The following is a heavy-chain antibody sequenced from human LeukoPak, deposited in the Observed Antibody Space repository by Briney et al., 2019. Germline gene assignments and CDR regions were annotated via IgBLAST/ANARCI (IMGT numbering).Heavy chain of an antibody. J-gene: IGHJ4*02. CDR3: ARLTRRSGNYFDY. V-gene: IGHV4-61*01. Sequence: SETLSLTCTVSGGSVSNGNYYWSWLRQPPGKALEWIGYIYYSGSANYNPSLEGRVTISVDTSKSQFSLKLSSVTAADTAVYYCARLTRRSGNYFDYWGQGTLVTVSS. D-gene: IGHD1-1*01. CDR1: GGSVSNGNYY. CDR2: IYYSGSA.